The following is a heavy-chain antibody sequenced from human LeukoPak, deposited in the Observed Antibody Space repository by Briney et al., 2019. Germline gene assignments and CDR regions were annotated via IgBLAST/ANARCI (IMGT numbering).Heavy chain of an antibody. Sequence: GGSLRLSCAASGFTFSSYAMSWVRQAPGKGLEWVSAISGSGGSTYYADSVKGRFTISRDNSKNTLYLQMNSLRAEDTAVYYCARARRGGSYWFDYWGQGTLVTVSS. CDR1: GFTFSSYA. D-gene: IGHD2-8*02. V-gene: IGHV3-23*01. CDR2: ISGSGGST. J-gene: IGHJ4*02. CDR3: ARARRGGSYWFDY.